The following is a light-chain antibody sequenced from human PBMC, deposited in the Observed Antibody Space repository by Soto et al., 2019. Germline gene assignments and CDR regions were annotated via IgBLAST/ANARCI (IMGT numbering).Light chain of an antibody. J-gene: IGLJ3*02. CDR1: SSDLGSYNL. CDR2: EVN. V-gene: IGLV2-23*02. Sequence: QSALTQPASVSGSPGQSLTISCTGTSSDLGSYNLVSWYQQHPGKAPKLMIYEVNKRPSGVSNRFFASKSGNTASLTISGLQAEDEADYYCCSYAGSSTSWVFGGGTKLTVL. CDR3: CSYAGSSTSWV.